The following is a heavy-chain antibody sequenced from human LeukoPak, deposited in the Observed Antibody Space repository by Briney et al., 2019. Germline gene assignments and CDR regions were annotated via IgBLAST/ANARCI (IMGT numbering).Heavy chain of an antibody. CDR1: GFTFNYYS. CDR3: AKGRSAVRDTFDF. Sequence: GGSLRLSCVASGFTFNYYSMSWVRQAPGKGLEWVSAMSGSGATSAYADSVRGRFTISRDNSNNILFLQMNSLRAEDTALYFCAKGRSAVRDTFDFWGRGTVVSVSS. CDR2: MSGSGATS. V-gene: IGHV3-23*01. D-gene: IGHD3-10*01. J-gene: IGHJ3*01.